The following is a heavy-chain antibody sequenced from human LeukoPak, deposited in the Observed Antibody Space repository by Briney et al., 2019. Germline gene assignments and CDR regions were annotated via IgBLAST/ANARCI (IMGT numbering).Heavy chain of an antibody. CDR2: ISGNGVNK. D-gene: IGHD3-22*01. J-gene: IGHJ4*02. CDR3: AKRDYSDVSGYSPLFAN. V-gene: IGHV3-23*01. CDR1: GFTFDTYA. Sequence: GGSLRLSCAASGFTFDTYAMSWVRQAPGGGLEWVSGISGNGVNKYYADSVKGRFTVSRDNSKDTLWLQMNALRAEGTAVYFCAKRDYSDVSGYSPLFANWGQGTLVTVSS.